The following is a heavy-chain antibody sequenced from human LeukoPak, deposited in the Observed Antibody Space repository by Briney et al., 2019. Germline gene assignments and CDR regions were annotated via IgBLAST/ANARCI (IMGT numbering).Heavy chain of an antibody. J-gene: IGHJ5*02. CDR2: INPTGTAT. CDR1: GYTLTELS. V-gene: IGHV1-46*01. CDR3: ARDNSVGDIAWWFDP. D-gene: IGHD1-26*01. Sequence: GASVKVSCKVSGYTLTELSMHWVRQAPGQELEWVGLINPTGTATLYAQKFQGRITLTRDMSATTDYMELSSLTSEDTAVYYCARDNSVGDIAWWFDPWGQGTLVAVSS.